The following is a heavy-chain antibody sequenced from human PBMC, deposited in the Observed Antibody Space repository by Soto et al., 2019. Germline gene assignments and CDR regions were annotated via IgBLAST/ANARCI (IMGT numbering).Heavy chain of an antibody. V-gene: IGHV3-30-3*01. CDR1: GFTFNHYA. CDR3: ASGCSGWFDY. J-gene: IGHJ4*02. D-gene: IGHD6-19*01. Sequence: QVQLVESGGGVVQPGRSLRLSCAASGFTFNHYAMHWVRQAPGKGLEWVAIVSYDGINEYCADSVKGRFTVSRDNSKNTLYLHMNNLRAEDTAVYYCASGCSGWFDYWGQGTLVTVSS. CDR2: VSYDGINE.